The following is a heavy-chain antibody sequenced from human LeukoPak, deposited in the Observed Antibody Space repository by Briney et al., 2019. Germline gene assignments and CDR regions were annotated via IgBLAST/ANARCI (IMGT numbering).Heavy chain of an antibody. D-gene: IGHD1-26*01. CDR1: GFTFSNYT. J-gene: IGHJ6*02. Sequence: GGSLTLSCATSGFTFSNYTVNWVHQAPGQGLEWISSISGSSIYIYYADSVKGRFTISRDNAKNSLYLQINSLRAEDTAVYYCASKVGATTDFYYYGMDVWGQGTTVTVSS. CDR3: ASKVGATTDFYYYGMDV. CDR2: ISGSSIYI. V-gene: IGHV3-21*01.